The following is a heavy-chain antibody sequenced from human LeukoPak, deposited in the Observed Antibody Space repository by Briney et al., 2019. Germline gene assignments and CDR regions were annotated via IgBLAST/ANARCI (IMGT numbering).Heavy chain of an antibody. Sequence: PGRSLRLSCTASGFNFRGYAMYWVRQAPGKGLEWVAVVSYDGSDKNYADSVKGRFTISRDNSQNTLYLQMNGLRVEDTAVYYCARSQMVRGVTPFYYFDFWGQGTLVTVSS. CDR3: ARSQMVRGVTPFYYFDF. D-gene: IGHD3-10*01. CDR2: VSYDGSDK. V-gene: IGHV3-30*04. CDR1: GFNFRGYA. J-gene: IGHJ4*02.